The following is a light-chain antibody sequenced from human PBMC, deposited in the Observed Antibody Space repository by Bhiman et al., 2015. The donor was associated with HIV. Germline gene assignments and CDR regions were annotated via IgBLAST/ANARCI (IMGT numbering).Light chain of an antibody. CDR3: QAWDSTTVI. CDR1: ALPKQY. J-gene: IGLJ2*01. Sequence: SYELTQPPSVSVSPGQTARITCSGDALPKQYAYWYQQKPGQAPVLVIYKDSERPSGIPERFSGSSSGNTATLTISGSQAIDEADYFCQAWDSTTVIFGGGTKLTVL. CDR2: KDS. V-gene: IGLV3-25*02.